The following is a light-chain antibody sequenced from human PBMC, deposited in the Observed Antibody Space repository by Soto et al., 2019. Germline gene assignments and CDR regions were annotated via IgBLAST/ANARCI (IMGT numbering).Light chain of an antibody. CDR2: GAS. V-gene: IGKV3-20*01. CDR1: QTVSSNF. CDR3: RQYGRSLAAA. Sequence: EIVLTQSPGTLSLSPGERATLSCRASQTVSSNFLAWYQEKPGQAPRLLIYGASSRATGIPDRFSGSGSGTNVSLTISILVPEDYAVYYCRQYGRSLAAAIGGGTKVDIK. J-gene: IGKJ4*01.